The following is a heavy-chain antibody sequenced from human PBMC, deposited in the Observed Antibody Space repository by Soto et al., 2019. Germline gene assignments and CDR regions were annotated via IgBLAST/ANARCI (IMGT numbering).Heavy chain of an antibody. CDR2: IYYRGKT. CDR1: GVSISNTSYY. Sequence: SDTVSLTGAVSGVSISNTSYYWCWIRQSPGKGLEWIGTIYYRGKTYYHPALKSRVTISVDTSNNRFFLQVSSVTAADSAVYYSARHGSYWGQGPLVTLSS. V-gene: IGHV4-39*01. CDR3: ARHGSY. J-gene: IGHJ4*02.